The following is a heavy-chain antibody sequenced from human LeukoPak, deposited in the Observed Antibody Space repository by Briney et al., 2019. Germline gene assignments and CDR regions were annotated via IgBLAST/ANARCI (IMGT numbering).Heavy chain of an antibody. Sequence: ASVKVSCKASGYTFTSYGISWVRQAPGQGLEWMGWISVYNGNTNYAQKFQGRITMTTDTSTSTAYMELRSLRSDDTAVYYCARVTMVRGSFDYWGQGTPVTVSS. V-gene: IGHV1-18*01. J-gene: IGHJ4*02. CDR1: GYTFTSYG. CDR2: ISVYNGNT. CDR3: ARVTMVRGSFDY. D-gene: IGHD3-10*01.